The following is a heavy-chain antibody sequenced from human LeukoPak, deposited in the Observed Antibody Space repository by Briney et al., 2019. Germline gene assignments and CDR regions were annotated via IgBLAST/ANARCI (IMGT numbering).Heavy chain of an antibody. CDR2: INPNSGGT. V-gene: IGHV1-2*02. J-gene: IGHJ4*02. D-gene: IGHD3-22*01. CDR1: GYTFTGYY. Sequence: ASVKVSCKASGYTFTGYYMHWVRQAPGQGLEWMGWINPNSGGTNYAQKFQGRVTMTRDTSISTAYMELSRLRSDDTAVYYCARDRLYYDSSGYYYLGSFDYWGQGTLVTVSS. CDR3: ARDRLYYDSSGYYYLGSFDY.